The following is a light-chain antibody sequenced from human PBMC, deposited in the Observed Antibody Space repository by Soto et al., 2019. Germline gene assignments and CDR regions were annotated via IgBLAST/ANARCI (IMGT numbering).Light chain of an antibody. V-gene: IGKV3D-15*01. CDR1: QSVRSN. Sequence: EIVMTQSPATLSVSPGERATLSCRASQSVRSNLAWYQQKPGQAPRLLIYAASTRATGIPARFSGSGSGTEFTLTISSLQSEDCAVYYCQQYNNWPPLTFGGGTKVEI. J-gene: IGKJ4*01. CDR3: QQYNNWPPLT. CDR2: AAS.